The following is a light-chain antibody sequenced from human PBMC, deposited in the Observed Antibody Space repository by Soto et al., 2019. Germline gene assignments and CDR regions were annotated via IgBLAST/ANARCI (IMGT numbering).Light chain of an antibody. CDR2: DVS. J-gene: IGLJ1*01. V-gene: IGLV2-11*01. CDR1: SSVVGGYKF. CDR3: CSYAGSSTYV. Sequence: QSALTQPRSVSGSPGQSVTISCTGTSSVVGGYKFVSWYQQHPGKAPKLMIYDVSKRPSGVPDRFSGSKSGNTASLTISGLQAEDEADYYCCSYAGSSTYVFGTGTKVTVL.